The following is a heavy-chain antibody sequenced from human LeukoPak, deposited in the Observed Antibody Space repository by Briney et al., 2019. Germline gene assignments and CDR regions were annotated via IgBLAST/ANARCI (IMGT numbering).Heavy chain of an antibody. Sequence: GASVKVSCKASGYTFTSYGISWVRQAPGQGLEWMGWISAYNGNTNYAQKLQGRVTMTTDTSTSTAYMELRSLRSDDTAVYYCARVPGTTVVTPDRYWGQGTLVTVSS. D-gene: IGHD4-23*01. V-gene: IGHV1-18*01. CDR2: ISAYNGNT. J-gene: IGHJ4*02. CDR1: GYTFTSYG. CDR3: ARVPGTTVVTPDRY.